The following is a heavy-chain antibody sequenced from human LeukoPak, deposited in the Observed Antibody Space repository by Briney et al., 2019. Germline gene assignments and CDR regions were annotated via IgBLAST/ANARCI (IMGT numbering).Heavy chain of an antibody. V-gene: IGHV3-15*01. CDR3: STGGGRDCSSTSCYYNY. CDR1: GFTFSNAR. CDR2: IKSKADGGTI. J-gene: IGHJ4*02. D-gene: IGHD2-2*01. Sequence: PGGSLRLSCAGSGFTFSNARMNWVRQAPGKGLEWVGRIKSKADGGTIDYAAPVQGRFTISRDDSKNTLYLQINNLKSEDAAIYYCSTGGGRDCSSTSCYYNYWGQGTLVTVSS.